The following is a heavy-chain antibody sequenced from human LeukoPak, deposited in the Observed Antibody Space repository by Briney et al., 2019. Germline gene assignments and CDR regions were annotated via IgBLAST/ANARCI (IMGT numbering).Heavy chain of an antibody. CDR1: GFTFSSYA. Sequence: GGSLRLSCAASGFTFSSYAMSWVRQAPGKGLEWVSAISGSGGSTYYADSVKGRFTISRDNSKNTAYLQMNSLKTEDTAVYYCSLIASGYYSNDAFDIWGQGTMVTVSS. J-gene: IGHJ3*02. D-gene: IGHD3-22*01. CDR2: ISGSGGST. CDR3: SLIASGYYSNDAFDI. V-gene: IGHV3-23*01.